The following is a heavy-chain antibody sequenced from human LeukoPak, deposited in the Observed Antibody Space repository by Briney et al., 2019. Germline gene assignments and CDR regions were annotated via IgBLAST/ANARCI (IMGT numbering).Heavy chain of an antibody. Sequence: GGSLRLSCAASGFTFSNYWMHWVRHTPGKGLVWVSRILSDGSSTNYADSVKGRFTVSRDNAQNTLYLQMNSLRAEDTAVYYCVRGYCSATSWYFSSSYSWFDPWGQGTLVTVSS. CDR2: ILSDGSST. D-gene: IGHD2-2*01. V-gene: IGHV3-74*01. CDR1: GFTFSNYW. CDR3: VRGYCSATSWYFSSSYSWFDP. J-gene: IGHJ5*02.